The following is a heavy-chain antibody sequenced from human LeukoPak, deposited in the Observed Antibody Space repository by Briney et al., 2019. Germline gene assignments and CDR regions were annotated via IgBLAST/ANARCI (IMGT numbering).Heavy chain of an antibody. J-gene: IGHJ4*02. CDR2: IYTSGST. CDR3: AREPLGYCTNGVCLVDY. CDR1: GGSISSYS. V-gene: IGHV4-4*07. Sequence: SETLSLTCTVSGGSISSYSWSWIRQPAGKGLEWIGRIYTSGSTNYNPSLKSRVTMSVDTSKNQFSLKLSSVTAADTAVYYCAREPLGYCTNGVCLVDYWGQGTLVTVSS. D-gene: IGHD2-8*01.